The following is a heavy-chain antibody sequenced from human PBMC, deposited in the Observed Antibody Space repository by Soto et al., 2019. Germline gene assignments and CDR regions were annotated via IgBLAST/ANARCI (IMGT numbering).Heavy chain of an antibody. CDR2: IWYDGSNK. CDR3: ARANQQLPKKHYYYYGMDV. Sequence: GGSLRLSCAASGFTFSSYGMHWVRQAPGKGLEWVAVIWYDGSNKYYADSVKGRFTISRDNSKNTLYLQMNSLRAEDTAVYYCARANQQLPKKHYYYYGMDVWGQGTTVTVSS. CDR1: GFTFSSYG. V-gene: IGHV3-33*01. J-gene: IGHJ6*02. D-gene: IGHD6-13*01.